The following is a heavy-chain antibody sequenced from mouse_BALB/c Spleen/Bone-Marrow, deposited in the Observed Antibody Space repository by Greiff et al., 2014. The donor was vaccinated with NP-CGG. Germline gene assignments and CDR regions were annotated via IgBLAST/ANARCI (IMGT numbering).Heavy chain of an antibody. J-gene: IGHJ3*01. D-gene: IGHD4-1*01. Sequence: QVQLQQSGPELVKPGASVKISCKASGYAFSSSWMNWVMQRPGQGLEWIGRIYPGDESTNYNGKFKGKATLTADKSSSTAYMQLSSLTSEDSAVYLCARSPTGTFAYWGQGTLVTVSA. CDR3: ARSPTGTFAY. CDR2: IYPGDEST. V-gene: IGHV1-82*01. CDR1: GYAFSSSW.